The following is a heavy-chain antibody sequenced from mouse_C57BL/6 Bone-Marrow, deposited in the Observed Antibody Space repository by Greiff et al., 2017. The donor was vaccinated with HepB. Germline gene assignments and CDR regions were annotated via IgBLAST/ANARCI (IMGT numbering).Heavy chain of an antibody. CDR1: GFTFSSYG. CDR2: ISSGGSYT. CDR3: ARHSPWFAY. V-gene: IGHV5-6*01. D-gene: IGHD6-1*01. J-gene: IGHJ3*01. Sequence: EVKLMESGGDLVKPGGSLKLSCAASGFTFSSYGMSWVRQTPDKRLEWVATISSGGSYTYYPDSVKGRFTISRDNAKNTLYLQMSSLKSEDTAMYYCARHSPWFAYWGQGTLVTVSA.